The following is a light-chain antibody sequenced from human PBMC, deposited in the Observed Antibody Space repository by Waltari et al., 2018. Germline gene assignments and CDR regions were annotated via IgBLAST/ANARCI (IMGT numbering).Light chain of an antibody. CDR3: NSRDSSGKVL. V-gene: IGLV3-19*01. J-gene: IGLJ3*02. CDR1: SLISSY. CDR2: GHK. Sequence: SSELTQDPAVSVALGQTVRITCPGESLISSYACWYQQKPGQAPVLVMYGHKKRPSGLPVRFSGSSSGDPSSLTSTGTQAEDASDYYCNSRDSSGKVLFGGGTKLTGL.